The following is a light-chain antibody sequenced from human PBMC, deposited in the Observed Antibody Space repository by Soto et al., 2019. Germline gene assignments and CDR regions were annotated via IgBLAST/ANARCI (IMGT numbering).Light chain of an antibody. V-gene: IGKV3-15*01. CDR1: RSVSSN. CDR2: GAS. J-gene: IGKJ2*01. CDR3: QQYNNWPYT. Sequence: EIVMPQSPDTLSVSPGERAPLSCRASRSVSSNLAWYQQKPGQAPSLLIFGASTRATGIPARFSGSGSGTEFTLTISSLQSEDFAVYHCQQYNNWPYTFGQGTTLEIK.